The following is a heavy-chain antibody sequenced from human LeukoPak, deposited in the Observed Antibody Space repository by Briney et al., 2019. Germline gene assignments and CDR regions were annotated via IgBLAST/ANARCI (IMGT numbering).Heavy chain of an antibody. CDR3: AIKYCSGGSCYNYYYYMDV. CDR1: GGTFSSYA. CDR2: IIPIFGTA. J-gene: IGHJ6*03. V-gene: IGHV1-69*05. D-gene: IGHD2-15*01. Sequence: SVKVSCKASGGTFSSYAISWVRQAPGQGLELMGGIIPIFGTANYAQKFQGRVTITTDESTSTAYMELSSLRSEDTAVYYCAIKYCSGGSCYNYYYYMDVWGKGTTVTVSS.